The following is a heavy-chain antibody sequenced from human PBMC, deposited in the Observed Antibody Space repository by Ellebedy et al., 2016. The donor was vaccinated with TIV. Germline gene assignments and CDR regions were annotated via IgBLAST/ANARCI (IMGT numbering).Heavy chain of an antibody. D-gene: IGHD2-15*01. CDR2: ISGNGISA. V-gene: IGHV3-23*01. Sequence: GESLKISCVASGFTFSNYAMSWVRQIPGKGLEWVSGISGNGISAYYAGSVEGRFTFSRDNSQNSLYLQMNSLRAEDTAVYYCAKGARDYSGGYYYYAMDVWGQGTTVTVSS. CDR1: GFTFSNYA. J-gene: IGHJ6*02. CDR3: AKGARDYSGGYYYYAMDV.